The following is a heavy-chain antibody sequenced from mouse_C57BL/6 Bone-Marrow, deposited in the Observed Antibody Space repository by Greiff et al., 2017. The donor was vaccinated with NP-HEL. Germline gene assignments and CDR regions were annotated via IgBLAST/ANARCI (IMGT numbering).Heavy chain of an antibody. CDR2: IYPRSGNT. CDR3: ARGWLPTWFAY. V-gene: IGHV1-81*01. D-gene: IGHD2-2*01. J-gene: IGHJ3*01. Sequence: VQLQQSGAELARPGASVKLSCKASGYTFTSYGISWVKQRTGQGLEWIGEIYPRSGNTYYNEKFKGKATLPADKSSSTAYMELRSLTSEDSAVYFCARGWLPTWFAYWGQGTLVTVSA. CDR1: GYTFTSYG.